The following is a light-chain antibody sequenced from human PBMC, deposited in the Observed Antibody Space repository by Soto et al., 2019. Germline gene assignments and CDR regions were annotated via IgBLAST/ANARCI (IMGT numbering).Light chain of an antibody. J-gene: IGKJ5*01. CDR2: XAS. V-gene: IGKV3D-20*01. CDR3: QQYAGSPIM. CDR1: HSGSTSY. Sequence: MVWSKSPAPLFLSRGERATRCXGASHSGSTSYLAWYQQKPXLAPTLXXNXASSMATGIPDMSSGSGSGTAFTLTIRRLEPVDVALYYFQQYAGSPIMFGQGTDWR.